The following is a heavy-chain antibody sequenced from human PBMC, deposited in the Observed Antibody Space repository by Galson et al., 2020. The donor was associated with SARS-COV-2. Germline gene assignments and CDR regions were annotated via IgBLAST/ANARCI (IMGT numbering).Heavy chain of an antibody. CDR3: ARGSGGSGYYYGMDV. V-gene: IGHV3-20*04. D-gene: IGHD3-16*01. Sequence: GGSLRLSCAASGFTFDGYGMNWVRQVPGKGLEWVSGLNWDGGSPGYADSVKGRFTVSRDNAKNSLYLQMNSLRAEDTALYYCARGSGGSGYYYGMDVWGQGTTVTVSS. CDR1: GFTFDGYG. J-gene: IGHJ6*02. CDR2: LNWDGGSP.